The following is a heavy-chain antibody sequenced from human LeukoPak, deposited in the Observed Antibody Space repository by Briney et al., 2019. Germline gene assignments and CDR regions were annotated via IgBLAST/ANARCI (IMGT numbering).Heavy chain of an antibody. V-gene: IGHV3-23*01. J-gene: IGHJ4*02. Sequence: GGSLRLSCAASGFTFSSYGMSWVRQAPGKGLEWVSAISGSGGSTYYADSVKGRFTISRDNSKNTLYLQMNSLRAEDTAVYYCAKGFYYDFWSGYFPVWGQGTLVTVSS. D-gene: IGHD3-3*01. CDR3: AKGFYYDFWSGYFPV. CDR2: ISGSGGST. CDR1: GFTFSSYG.